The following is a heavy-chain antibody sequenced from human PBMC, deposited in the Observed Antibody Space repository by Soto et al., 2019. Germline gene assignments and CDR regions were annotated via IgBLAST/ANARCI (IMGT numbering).Heavy chain of an antibody. D-gene: IGHD3-3*01. CDR2: IWYDGSKK. CDR3: ARDASYYSLWSGYYPSRNGMDV. J-gene: IGHJ6*02. V-gene: IGHV3-33*01. CDR1: GFTFSSFG. Sequence: QVQVVESGGGVVQPGRSLRLSCAASGFTFSSFGMHWVRQAPGKGLEWVSLIWYDGSKKSYGDSVKGRFTISRENSRNTVYLQMNSLRADDTAVYYCARDASYYSLWSGYYPSRNGMDVWGQGTTVTGSS.